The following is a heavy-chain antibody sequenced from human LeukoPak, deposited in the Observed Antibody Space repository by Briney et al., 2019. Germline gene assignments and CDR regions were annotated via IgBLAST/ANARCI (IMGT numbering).Heavy chain of an antibody. Sequence: GESLKISCKGSGYSFTGYWIGWVRQMPGKGLEWMGIIYPGDSDTRYSPSFQGQVTISADKSISTAYLQWSSLKASDTAMYYCARIRCSSTSCHWSPDYWGQGTLVTVSS. CDR3: ARIRCSSTSCHWSPDY. CDR1: GYSFTGYW. D-gene: IGHD2-2*01. CDR2: IYPGDSDT. J-gene: IGHJ4*02. V-gene: IGHV5-51*01.